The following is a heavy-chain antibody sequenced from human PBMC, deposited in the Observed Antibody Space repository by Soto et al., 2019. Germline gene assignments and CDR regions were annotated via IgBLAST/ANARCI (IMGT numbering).Heavy chain of an antibody. V-gene: IGHV3-64*01. CDR1: GFTLSGYA. CDR3: AKRARPDFYYMDV. Sequence: GGSLRLSCAASGFTLSGYAMDWVRQAPGKGLEYVSGISSNGVGTYYTNSVQGRFTISRDNSKNTVYLQMGSLRPEDMAVYYCAKRARPDFYYMDVWGKGTTVTVSS. D-gene: IGHD6-6*01. CDR2: ISSNGVGT. J-gene: IGHJ6*03.